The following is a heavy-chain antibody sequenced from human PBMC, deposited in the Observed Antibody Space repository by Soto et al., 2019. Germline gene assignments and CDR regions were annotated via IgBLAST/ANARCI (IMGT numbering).Heavy chain of an antibody. CDR3: ASGGEVGATRRRAFDL. Sequence: QVQLVESGGGLFKPGGSLRLSCAASGFTFSDYYMSWIRQAPGKGLEWVSYISSSSSYTNYADSVKGRFTISRDNTNNSLSLPMNSLRAEDTAVYYCASGGEVGATRRRAFDLGGQGTMLTVSS. D-gene: IGHD1-26*01. V-gene: IGHV3-11*06. J-gene: IGHJ3*01. CDR2: ISSSSSYT. CDR1: GFTFSDYY.